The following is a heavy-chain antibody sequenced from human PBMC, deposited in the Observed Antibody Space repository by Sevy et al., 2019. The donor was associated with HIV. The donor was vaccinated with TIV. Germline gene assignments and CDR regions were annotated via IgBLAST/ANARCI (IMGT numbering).Heavy chain of an antibody. CDR3: ARAPTVRSGDDSLNCFDP. V-gene: IGHV4-59*01. D-gene: IGHD5-12*01. J-gene: IGHJ5*02. CDR2: IYYTGST. CDR1: GGSISTYY. Sequence: SETLSLTCTVSGGSISTYYWSWIRQPPGKGLEYIGYIYYTGSTNYNPSLKSRVTISVDTSKNQFSLKLRSVTAVDTAVYYCARAPTVRSGDDSLNCFDPWGQGTLVTVSS.